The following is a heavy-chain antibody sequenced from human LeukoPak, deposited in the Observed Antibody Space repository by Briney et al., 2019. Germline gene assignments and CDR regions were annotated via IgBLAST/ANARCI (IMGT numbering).Heavy chain of an antibody. CDR3: ARKNDFDI. J-gene: IGHJ3*02. CDR1: GGSISSSNW. Sequence: SETLSLTCAVSGGSISSSNWWSWVRQPPGKGLEWIGCIYYSGRTYYNPSLKSRVTISVDMSKSQFSLRLTSVTAADTAVYYCARKNDFDIWGQGTLVTVSS. CDR2: IYYSGRT. D-gene: IGHD2/OR15-2a*01. V-gene: IGHV4-4*02.